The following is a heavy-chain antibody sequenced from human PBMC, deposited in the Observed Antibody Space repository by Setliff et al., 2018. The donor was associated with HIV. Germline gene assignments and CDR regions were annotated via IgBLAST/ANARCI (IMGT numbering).Heavy chain of an antibody. Sequence: PSETLSLTCTVSGGSISSRNFYWGWIRQPPGKGLEWIGSIAYTGSGYYNSSLKSRVTISVDTSRNECSLKLTSVTAADTAVYYCAREVRWELPQGFDRWGQGSQVTVSS. CDR3: AREVRWELPQGFDR. CDR1: GGSISSRNFY. D-gene: IGHD1-26*01. V-gene: IGHV4-39*07. J-gene: IGHJ4*02. CDR2: IAYTGSG.